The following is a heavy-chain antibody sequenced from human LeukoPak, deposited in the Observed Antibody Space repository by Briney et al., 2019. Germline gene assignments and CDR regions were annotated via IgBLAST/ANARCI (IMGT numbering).Heavy chain of an antibody. D-gene: IGHD5-12*01. CDR3: AKSGYDVSYYYMDV. CDR2: IRGSGGGT. Sequence: GGSLRLSCAASGFTFDDYGMSWVRQAPGKGLEWVSAIRGSGGGTYYADSVKGRFTISRDNSKDTVFLQMNSLGVEDTAVYYCAKSGYDVSYYYMDVWGKGTTVTVSS. CDR1: GFTFDDYG. V-gene: IGHV3-23*01. J-gene: IGHJ6*03.